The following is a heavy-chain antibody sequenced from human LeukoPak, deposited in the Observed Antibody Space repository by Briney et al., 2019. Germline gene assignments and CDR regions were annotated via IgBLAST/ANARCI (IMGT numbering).Heavy chain of an antibody. V-gene: IGHV3-74*01. CDR3: ARSYYYDSSGYNYFDY. Sequence: PGGSLRLSCAASGFTFSSYWMHWVRQAPGKGLVWVSRINSDGSSTSYADSVKGRFTISRDNAKNTLYLQMNSLRAEDTAVHYCARSYYYDSSGYNYFDYWGQGTLVTVSS. CDR1: GFTFSSYW. J-gene: IGHJ4*02. CDR2: INSDGSST. D-gene: IGHD3-22*01.